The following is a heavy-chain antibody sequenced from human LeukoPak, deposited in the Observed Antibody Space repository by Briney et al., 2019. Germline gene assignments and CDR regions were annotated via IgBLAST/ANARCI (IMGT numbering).Heavy chain of an antibody. D-gene: IGHD3-10*01. CDR3: ARYTYYYGSGSYGPDY. CDR1: GYTFSSYI. CDR2: ISSSSSTI. J-gene: IGHJ4*02. V-gene: IGHV3-48*01. Sequence: PGGSLRLSCAASGYTFSSYIMNWVRQAPGKGLDWVSYISSSSSTIYYADSVKGRFTISRDNAKNSLYLQMNSLRAEDTAVYYCARYTYYYGSGSYGPDYWGQGTLVTVSS.